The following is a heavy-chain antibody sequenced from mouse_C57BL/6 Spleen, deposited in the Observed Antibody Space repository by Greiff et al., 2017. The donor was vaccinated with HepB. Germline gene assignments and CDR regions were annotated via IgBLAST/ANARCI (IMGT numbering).Heavy chain of an antibody. Sequence: VQLVESGPGLVAPSQSLSITCTVSGFSLTSYGVHWVRQPPGKGLEWLVVIWSDGSTTYNSALKSRLSISKDNSKSQVFLKMNSLQTDDTAMYYCARHGGNYVDYAMDYWGQGTSVTVSS. CDR3: ARHGGNYVDYAMDY. CDR2: IWSDGST. V-gene: IGHV2-6-1*01. D-gene: IGHD2-1*01. CDR1: GFSLTSYG. J-gene: IGHJ4*01.